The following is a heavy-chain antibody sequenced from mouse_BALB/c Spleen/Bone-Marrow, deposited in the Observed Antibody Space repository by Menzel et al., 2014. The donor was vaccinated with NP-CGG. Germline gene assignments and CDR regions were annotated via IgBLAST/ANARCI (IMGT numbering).Heavy chain of an antibody. J-gene: IGHJ2*01. V-gene: IGHV5-6*01. CDR2: ISSGGSYT. Sequence: EVNVVESGGDLVKPGGSLKLSCAASGFTFSSYGMSWVRQTPDKRLEWVATISSGGSYTYYPDSVKGRFTISRDNAKNTLYLQMSSLKSEDTGMYYCARPTTVVATGGSFDYWGQGTTLTVSS. CDR3: ARPTTVVATGGSFDY. CDR1: GFTFSSYG. D-gene: IGHD1-1*01.